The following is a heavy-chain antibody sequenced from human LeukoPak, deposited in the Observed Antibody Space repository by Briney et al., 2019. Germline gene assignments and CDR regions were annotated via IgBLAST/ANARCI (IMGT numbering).Heavy chain of an antibody. V-gene: IGHV3-30-3*01. Sequence: PGRSLRLSCAASGFTFSSYAMHWVRQAPGKGLEGVAVISYDGSNKYYADSVKGRFTISRDNSKNTLYLQMNSLRAEDTAVYYCARDQIQLWLRYYFDYWGQGTLVTVSS. J-gene: IGHJ4*02. CDR3: ARDQIQLWLRYYFDY. D-gene: IGHD5-18*01. CDR2: ISYDGSNK. CDR1: GFTFSSYA.